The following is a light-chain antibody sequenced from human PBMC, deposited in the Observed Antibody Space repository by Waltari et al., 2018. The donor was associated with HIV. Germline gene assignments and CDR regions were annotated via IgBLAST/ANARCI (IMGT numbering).Light chain of an antibody. CDR1: SSDVGGYNY. J-gene: IGLJ3*02. CDR2: EVR. Sequence: QSALTQPASVSGSPGQSIAISCTGASSDVGGYNYVPWYQQHPGKAPKLLIYEVRNRPSGVSIRFSGSKSGNTASLTISGLQAEDEADYYCSSYTTSSTVVFGGGTKLTVL. V-gene: IGLV2-14*01. CDR3: SSYTTSSTVV.